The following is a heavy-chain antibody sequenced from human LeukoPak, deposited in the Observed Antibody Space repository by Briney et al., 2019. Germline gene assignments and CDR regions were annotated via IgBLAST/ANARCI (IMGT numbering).Heavy chain of an antibody. CDR3: AKTTSALFNYFDY. CDR2: ISGSGGST. Sequence: GGSLRLSRAASGFTFSSYAMSWVRQAPGKGLEWVSAISGSGGSTYYADSVKGRFTISRDNSKNTLYLQMNSLRAEDTAVYYCAKTTSALFNYFDYWGQGTLVTVSS. J-gene: IGHJ4*02. CDR1: GFTFSSYA. V-gene: IGHV3-23*01. D-gene: IGHD4-17*01.